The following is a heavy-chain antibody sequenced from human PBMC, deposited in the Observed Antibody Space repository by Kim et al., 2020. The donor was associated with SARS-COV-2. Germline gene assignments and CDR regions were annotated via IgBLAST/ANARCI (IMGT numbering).Heavy chain of an antibody. CDR1: GGSISSGGYY. J-gene: IGHJ6*02. V-gene: IGHV4-31*03. CDR2: IYYSGST. Sequence: SETLSLTCTVSGGSISSGGYYWSWIRQHPGKGLEWIGYIYYSGSTYYNPSLKSRVTISVDTSKNQFSLKLSSVTAADTAVYYCARDIGDYAVSDYYYGMDVWGQGTTVTVSS. CDR3: ARDIGDYAVSDYYYGMDV. D-gene: IGHD4-17*01.